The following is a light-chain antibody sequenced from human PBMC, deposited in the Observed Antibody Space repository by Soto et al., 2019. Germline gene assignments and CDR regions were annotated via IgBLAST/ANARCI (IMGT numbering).Light chain of an antibody. Sequence: QSVLTQSPSASASLGASVKLTCTLSSGHSSYTIAWHQQQPEKGPRYLMTLNSDGSHSKGDGNPDRFSGSSSGAERYLSISSLQSEDEADYYCQTWGTGIEVFGGGTKLTVL. CDR1: SGHSSYT. CDR2: LNSDGSH. CDR3: QTWGTGIEV. V-gene: IGLV4-69*01. J-gene: IGLJ3*02.